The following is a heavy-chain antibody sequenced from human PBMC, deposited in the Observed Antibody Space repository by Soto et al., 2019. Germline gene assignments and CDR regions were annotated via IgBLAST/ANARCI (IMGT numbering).Heavy chain of an antibody. J-gene: IGHJ4*02. V-gene: IGHV4-4*02. CDR2: AYHNGLT. D-gene: IGHD6-19*01. CDR1: GDSVTSNVW. CDR3: ARDAAVPGESDRFDY. Sequence: PWETLSLTCAVSGDSVTSNVWWSWVRQPPGKGLEWIGEAYHNGLTDYNPSLKSRVTMSVDTSKNEFSLKLTSSTAADTAIYYCARDAAVPGESDRFDYWSQGTLVTVSS.